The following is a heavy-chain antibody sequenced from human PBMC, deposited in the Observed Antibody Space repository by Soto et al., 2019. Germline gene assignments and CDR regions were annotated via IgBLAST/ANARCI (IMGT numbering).Heavy chain of an antibody. CDR2: IYHSGST. J-gene: IGHJ4*02. D-gene: IGHD5-12*01. Sequence: QLQLQESGSGLVKPSQTLSLTCAVSGGSISSGGYSWSWIRQPPGKGLEWIGYIYHSGSTYYNPSLNRRVTISVDRSKNQFSLKLSSVPAADTAVDYCAAGGGLPRYYWGQGTLVTVSS. CDR1: GGSISSGGYS. V-gene: IGHV4-30-2*01. CDR3: AAGGGLPRYY.